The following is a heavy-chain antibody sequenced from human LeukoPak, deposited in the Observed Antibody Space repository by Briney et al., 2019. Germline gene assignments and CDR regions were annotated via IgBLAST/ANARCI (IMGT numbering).Heavy chain of an antibody. CDR3: ARVRAAEAGYYFDY. CDR1: GGSISSGGYY. V-gene: IGHV4-31*03. CDR2: IYYSGST. D-gene: IGHD6-19*01. J-gene: IGHJ4*02. Sequence: SETLSLTCTVSGGSISSGGYYWSWIRHHPGKGREWIGYIYYSGSTYYNPSLESRVTISVDTSKNQFSLKLSSVTAADTAVYYCARVRAAEAGYYFDYWGQGTLVTVSS.